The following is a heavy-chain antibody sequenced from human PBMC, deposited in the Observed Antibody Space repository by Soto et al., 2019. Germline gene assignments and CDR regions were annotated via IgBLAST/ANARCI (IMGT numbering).Heavy chain of an antibody. CDR3: AEYGDRRGWFDT. J-gene: IGHJ5*02. D-gene: IGHD4-17*01. CDR2: IKRDGSEK. CDR1: GFTFSDYW. V-gene: IGHV3-7*05. Sequence: EVQLVESGGGLVQPGGSLRLSCAASGFTFSDYWMSWVRQPPGKGLEWVANIKRDGSEKYYVDSVKGRFTSSRDNTKNWVYLQVNSLRAEDTAVYYCAEYGDRRGWFDTWGQGTLVTVSS.